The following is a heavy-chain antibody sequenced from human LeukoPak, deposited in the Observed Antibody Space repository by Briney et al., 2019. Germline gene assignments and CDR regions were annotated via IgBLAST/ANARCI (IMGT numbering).Heavy chain of an antibody. Sequence: PGGSLRLSCAASGFTFSSYAMHWVRQAPGKGLEWVAVISYDGSNKYYADSVKGRFTISRDNSKNTLYLQMNSLRAEDTAVYYCARDRDPSSGWIDYWGQGTLVTVSS. CDR2: ISYDGSNK. CDR3: ARDRDPSSGWIDY. J-gene: IGHJ4*02. D-gene: IGHD6-19*01. V-gene: IGHV3-30*04. CDR1: GFTFSSYA.